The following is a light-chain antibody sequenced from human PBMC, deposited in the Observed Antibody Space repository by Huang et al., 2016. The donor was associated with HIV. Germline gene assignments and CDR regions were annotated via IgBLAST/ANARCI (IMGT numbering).Light chain of an antibody. V-gene: IGKV3-15*01. CDR2: AAS. CDR3: QQYNNWPRT. Sequence: EIVMTQSPATLSVSPGERATLSCRASQSVSSSLAWYQQKPGQAPRLLIYAASTRATGIPARCSGSGSGTEFTLTISSLQSEDFAVYYCQQYNNWPRTFGQGTKVEIK. CDR1: QSVSSS. J-gene: IGKJ1*01.